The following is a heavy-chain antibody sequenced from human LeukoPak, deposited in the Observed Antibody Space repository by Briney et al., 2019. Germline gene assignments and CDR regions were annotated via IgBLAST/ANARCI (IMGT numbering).Heavy chain of an antibody. CDR3: ARNNADGEGRFSY. Sequence: ASVKVSCKASGYTFTSYGISWVRQAPGQGLEWMGWINTNTGNPTYAQGFTGRFVFSLDTSVSTAYLQISSLNAEDTAVYYCARNNADGEGRFSYWGQGTLVTVSS. J-gene: IGHJ4*02. D-gene: IGHD3-10*01. CDR1: GYTFTSYG. CDR2: INTNTGNP. V-gene: IGHV7-4-1*02.